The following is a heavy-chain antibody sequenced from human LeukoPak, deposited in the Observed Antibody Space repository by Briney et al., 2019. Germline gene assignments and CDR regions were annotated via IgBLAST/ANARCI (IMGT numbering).Heavy chain of an antibody. D-gene: IGHD2-15*01. CDR2: IYYSGST. V-gene: IGHV4-59*11. CDR3: ARGGGYCSGGSCYTWFDP. Sequence: SETLSLTCTVSGGSISSHYWSWIRQPPGKGLEWIGDIYYSGSTNYNPSLKSRVTISVDTSKNQFSLKLSSVTAADTAVYYCARGGGYCSGGSCYTWFDPWGQGTLVTVSS. CDR1: GGSISSHY. J-gene: IGHJ5*02.